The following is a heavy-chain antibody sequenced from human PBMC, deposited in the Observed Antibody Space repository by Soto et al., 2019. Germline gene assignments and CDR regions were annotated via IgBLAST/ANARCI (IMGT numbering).Heavy chain of an antibody. V-gene: IGHV3-7*05. Sequence: PGGSLRLSCAASGFTFSSYWMSWVRQAPGKGLEWVANIKQDGSEKYYVDSVKGRFTISRDNAKNSLYLQMNSLRAEDTAVYYCARVADLCGGDCPYWYFDLWGRGTLVTVSS. J-gene: IGHJ2*01. CDR3: ARVADLCGGDCPYWYFDL. CDR2: IKQDGSEK. CDR1: GFTFSSYW. D-gene: IGHD2-21*02.